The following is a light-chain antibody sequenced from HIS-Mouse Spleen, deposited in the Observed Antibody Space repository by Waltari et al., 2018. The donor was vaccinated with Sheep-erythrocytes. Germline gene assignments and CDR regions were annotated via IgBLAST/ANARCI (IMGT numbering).Light chain of an antibody. J-gene: IGLJ2*01. V-gene: IGLV1-40*01. CDR2: GNS. Sequence: QSVLTQPPSVSGAPGQRVPLPFSRSSPNFGAGSEVHWYQQLPGTAPKLLIYGNSNRPSGVPDRFSGSKSGTSASLAITGLQAEDEADYYCQSYDSSLSAVVFGGGTKLTVL. CDR1: SPNFGAGSE. CDR3: QSYDSSLSAVV.